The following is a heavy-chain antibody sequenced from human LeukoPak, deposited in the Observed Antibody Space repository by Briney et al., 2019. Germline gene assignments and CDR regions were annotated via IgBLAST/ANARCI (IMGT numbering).Heavy chain of an antibody. D-gene: IGHD2-2*01. Sequence: ASVKVSCKASGYTFTSYYMHWVRQAPRQGLEWMGIINPSGGSTSYAQKFQGRVTMTRDTSTSTVYMELSSLRSEDTAVYYCAREILPFVVVPAALDYWGQGTLVTVSS. J-gene: IGHJ4*02. V-gene: IGHV1-46*01. CDR3: AREILPFVVVPAALDY. CDR2: INPSGGST. CDR1: GYTFTSYY.